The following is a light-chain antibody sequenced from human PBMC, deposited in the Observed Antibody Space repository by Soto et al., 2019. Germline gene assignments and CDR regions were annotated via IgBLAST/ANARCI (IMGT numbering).Light chain of an antibody. CDR2: KVT. Sequence: QSALSQPASVSGSPGQSITLSCNGTSSDLGGYNLVSWYQQHPGKAPKLIISKVTQRPSGVPSRFSGSRSGTTASLTISGLQAEDEADYYCCSYAGSRSYVFGTGTKVTVL. V-gene: IGLV2-23*02. J-gene: IGLJ1*01. CDR3: CSYAGSRSYV. CDR1: SSDLGGYNL.